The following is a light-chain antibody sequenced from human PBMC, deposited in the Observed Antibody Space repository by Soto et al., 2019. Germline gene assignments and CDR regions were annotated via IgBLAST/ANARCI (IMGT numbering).Light chain of an antibody. CDR1: SSDIGTYNH. V-gene: IGLV2-14*03. CDR3: NSYTTSSTVV. Sequence: QSVLTQPASVSGSPGQSITISCTGTSSDIGTYNHVSWYQQHPGTAPKLIIYGVSNRPSGVSHRFSGSKSGNTASLTISGLQAEDEADYYCNSYTTSSTVVFGGGTQLTVL. J-gene: IGLJ2*01. CDR2: GVS.